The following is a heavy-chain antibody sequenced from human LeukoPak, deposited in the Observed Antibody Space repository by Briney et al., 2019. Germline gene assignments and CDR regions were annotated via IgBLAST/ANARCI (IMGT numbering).Heavy chain of an antibody. Sequence: PSETLSLTCTVSGDSISGYYWAWIRQPDGKELEWIGHIYAPGSSNYSPSFKSRVTMSIDMSNNQFSLRLNSVTAADTAMYYCARDLEDFDSPANDYWGQGTHVIVSP. CDR3: ARDLEDFDSPANDY. D-gene: IGHD2-15*01. J-gene: IGHJ4*02. CDR2: IYAPGSS. CDR1: GDSISGYY. V-gene: IGHV4-4*07.